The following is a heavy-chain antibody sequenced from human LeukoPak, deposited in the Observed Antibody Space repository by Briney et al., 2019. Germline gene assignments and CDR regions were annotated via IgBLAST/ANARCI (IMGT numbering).Heavy chain of an antibody. J-gene: IGHJ6*02. CDR1: GYTFTGYY. CDR3: AGALGFGELLSGYYYYGMDV. D-gene: IGHD3-10*01. Sequence: GASVKVSCKASGYTFTGYYMHWVRQAPGQGLEWMGWINPNSGGTNYAQKFQGRVTMTRDTSISTAYMELSRLRSGDTAVYYCAGALGFGELLSGYYYYGMDVWGQGTTVTVSS. V-gene: IGHV1-2*02. CDR2: INPNSGGT.